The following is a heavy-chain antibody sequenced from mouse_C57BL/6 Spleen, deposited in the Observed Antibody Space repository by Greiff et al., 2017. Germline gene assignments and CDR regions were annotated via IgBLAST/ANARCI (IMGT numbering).Heavy chain of an antibody. D-gene: IGHD3-3*01. CDR2: ISSGGDYI. J-gene: IGHJ2*01. Sequence: EVMLVESGEGLVKPGGSLKLSCAASGFTFSSYAMSWVRQTPEKRLEWVAYISSGGDYIYYADTVKGRFTISRDNARNTLYLQMSSLKSEDTAMYYCTRDGLGPYYFDYWGQGTTLTVSS. CDR1: GFTFSSYA. CDR3: TRDGLGPYYFDY. V-gene: IGHV5-9-1*02.